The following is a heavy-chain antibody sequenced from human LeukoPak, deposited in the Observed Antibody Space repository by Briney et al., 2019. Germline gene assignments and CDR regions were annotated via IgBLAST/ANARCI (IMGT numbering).Heavy chain of an antibody. Sequence: PGGSLRLSCAASGFTFSSYWMSWVRQAPGKGLEWVANIKQDGSEKYYVDSVKGRFTISRDNAKNSLYLQMNSLRAEDTAVYYCARTCSGGSCYYYYYMDVWGKGTTVTVSS. CDR3: ARTCSGGSCYYYYYMDV. V-gene: IGHV3-7*01. CDR1: GFTFSSYW. D-gene: IGHD2-15*01. CDR2: IKQDGSEK. J-gene: IGHJ6*03.